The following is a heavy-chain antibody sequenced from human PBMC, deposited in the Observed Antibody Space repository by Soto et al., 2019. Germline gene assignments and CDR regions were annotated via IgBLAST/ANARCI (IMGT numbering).Heavy chain of an antibody. CDR1: GFTFSSYW. CDR2: INSDGSRT. CDR3: ARVLTGSWNWFDP. Sequence: EVQLVESGGGLVQPGESLRLSCAASGFTFSSYWMHWVRQAPGKGLVWVSRINSDGSRTNYADSVKGRFTVSRDNAKNTQYLQMTSLRAEDTAVYYCARVLTGSWNWFDPWDQGTLVTVSS. V-gene: IGHV3-74*01. D-gene: IGHD6-13*01. J-gene: IGHJ5*02.